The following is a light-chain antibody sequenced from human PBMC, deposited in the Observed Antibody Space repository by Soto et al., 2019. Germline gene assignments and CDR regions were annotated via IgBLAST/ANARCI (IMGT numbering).Light chain of an antibody. CDR1: SSDVGGYNF. V-gene: IGLV2-14*01. CDR2: EVT. Sequence: QSVLTQPPSVSGAPGQTITISCTGTSSDVGGYNFVSWYQQHPGKAPQLMISEVTNRPSGISSRFSGSKSGSTASLTISGLQAEDEADYYCSSYIHIGTFRGVIFGVGTKLTVL. J-gene: IGLJ2*01. CDR3: SSYIHIGTFRGVI.